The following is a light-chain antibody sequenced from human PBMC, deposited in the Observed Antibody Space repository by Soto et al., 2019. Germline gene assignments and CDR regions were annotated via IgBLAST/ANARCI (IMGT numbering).Light chain of an antibody. J-gene: IGKJ3*01. V-gene: IGKV3-15*01. CDR3: QQYNIWPFT. CDR2: DAS. Sequence: EIVMTQSPATLSVSPGERATLSCRASQSVSSNLAWYQQKPGQAPRLLIYDASPRATGIPARFSGSGSGTEFTLTICSLQSEDFGVYYCQQYNIWPFTFGPGTKVDI. CDR1: QSVSSN.